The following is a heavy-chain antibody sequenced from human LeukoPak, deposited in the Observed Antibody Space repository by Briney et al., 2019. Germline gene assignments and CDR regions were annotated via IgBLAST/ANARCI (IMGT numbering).Heavy chain of an antibody. CDR3: AREPAGVPEYYFDY. J-gene: IGHJ4*02. CDR2: LHTSGSGSA. CDR1: GGSITGYH. V-gene: IGHV4-4*07. Sequence: KPSETLSLTCTVSGGSITGYHWSWIRQSAGKGLEWIGRLHTSGSGSATFNPSLQSRDTVSIDKSKNQFSLNLISVTAADTAVYYCAREPAGVPEYYFDYWGQGTLVTVSS.